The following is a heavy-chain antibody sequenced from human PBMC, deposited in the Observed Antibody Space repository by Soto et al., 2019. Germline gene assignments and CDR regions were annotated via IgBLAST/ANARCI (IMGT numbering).Heavy chain of an antibody. CDR1: GGTFSSYA. V-gene: IGHV1-69*06. CDR2: IIPIFGTA. J-gene: IGHJ5*02. Sequence: SVQVSCQASGGTFSSYAISWLRQAPGQGLEWMGGIIPIFGTANYAQKLQGRVTITPDKSTRTAYMDLSSQRSEDTAVFYCAGVGAASSWLGYNWFDPWGQGTLVTVSS. CDR3: AGVGAASSWLGYNWFDP. D-gene: IGHD6-19*01.